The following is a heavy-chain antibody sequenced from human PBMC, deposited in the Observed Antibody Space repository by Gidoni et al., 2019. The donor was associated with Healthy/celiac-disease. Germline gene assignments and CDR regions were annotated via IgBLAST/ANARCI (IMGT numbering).Heavy chain of an antibody. CDR1: VSPFPRYY. CDR3: ARETSEMATIRYFDL. J-gene: IGHJ2*01. D-gene: IGHD5-12*01. V-gene: IGHV1-46*01. CDR2: INPSGGST. Sequence: QVPLVQSGAEVKKPGDSLKVSCKALVSPFPRYYMHWVRQAPGQGLEWMGIINPSGGSTSYAQKFQGRVTMTRDTSTSTVYMELSSLRSEDTAVYYCARETSEMATIRYFDLWGRGTLVTVSS.